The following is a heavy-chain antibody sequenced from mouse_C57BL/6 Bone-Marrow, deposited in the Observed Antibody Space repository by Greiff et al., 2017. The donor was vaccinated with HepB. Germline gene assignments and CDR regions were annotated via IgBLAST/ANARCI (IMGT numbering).Heavy chain of an antibody. CDR3: TRCWDVGY. CDR2: IDPETGGT. Sequence: QVQLKQSGAELVRPGASVTLSCKASGYTFTDYEMHWVKQTPVHGLEWIGAIDPETGGTAYKQKFKGKAILTADKSSSTAYMELRSLTSEDSAVYYCTRCWDVGYWGQGTTLTVSS. CDR1: GYTFTDYE. V-gene: IGHV1-15*01. D-gene: IGHD4-1*01. J-gene: IGHJ2*01.